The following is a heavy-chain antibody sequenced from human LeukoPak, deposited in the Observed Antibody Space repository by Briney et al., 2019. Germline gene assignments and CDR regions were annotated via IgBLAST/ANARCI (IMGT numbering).Heavy chain of an antibody. CDR1: GYTFTSYD. CDR3: ARRGDWPYYYGMDV. J-gene: IGHJ6*02. V-gene: IGHV1-8*01. CDR2: MNPNSGNT. Sequence: ASVKVSCKASGYTFTSYDINWERQATGQGLEWMGWMNPNSGNTGYAQKFQGRVTMTRNTSISTAYMELSSLRSEDTAVYYCARRGDWPYYYGMDVWGQGTTVTVSS. D-gene: IGHD2-21*02.